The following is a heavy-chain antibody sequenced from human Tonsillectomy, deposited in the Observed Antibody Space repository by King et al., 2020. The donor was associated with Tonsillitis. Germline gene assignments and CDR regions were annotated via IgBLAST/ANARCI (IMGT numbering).Heavy chain of an antibody. J-gene: IGHJ4*02. CDR1: GGSISSGGYS. V-gene: IGHV4-30-4*07. D-gene: IGHD3-10*01. CDR3: ARGNLYYGSGSYYNHFEFDY. CDR2: IYYSGST. Sequence: QLQESGPGLVKPSQTLSLTCAVSGGSISSGGYSWSWIRQPPGKGLEWIGYIYYSGSTYYNPSLKSRVTISVDTSKNQFSLKLSSVTAAGTAVYYCARGNLYYGSGSYYNHFEFDYWGQGTLVTVSS.